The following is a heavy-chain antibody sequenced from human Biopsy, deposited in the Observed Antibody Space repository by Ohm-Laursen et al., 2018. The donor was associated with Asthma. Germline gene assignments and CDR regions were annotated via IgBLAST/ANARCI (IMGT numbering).Heavy chain of an antibody. J-gene: IGHJ4*02. CDR3: ARGKTWGRSYYFDY. Sequence: SLRLSCAASGFTFSNYAMSWVRQAPGKGLEWVAGIFFDGSNKYYADSVKGRFTISRDNSKDTLYLQVNSLRGDDTAVYYCARGKTWGRSYYFDYWGQGTLVTVSS. CDR2: IFFDGSNK. D-gene: IGHD6-6*01. CDR1: GFTFSNYA. V-gene: IGHV3-30-3*01.